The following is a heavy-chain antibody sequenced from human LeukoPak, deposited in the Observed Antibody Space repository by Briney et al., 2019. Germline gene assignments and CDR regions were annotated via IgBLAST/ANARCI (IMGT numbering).Heavy chain of an antibody. D-gene: IGHD2-21*02. V-gene: IGHV3-23*01. CDR2: ISANSGST. Sequence: PEGALRLSCAASGFTFSSYAMTWVRQAPGKGLEWVSAISANSGSTYYADSVRGRFTISRDNSKNTLDLQMSSLRAEGTAIYYCAKYYYSGDSPFDYWGQGTLVTASS. CDR3: AKYYYSGDSPFDY. J-gene: IGHJ4*02. CDR1: GFTFSSYA.